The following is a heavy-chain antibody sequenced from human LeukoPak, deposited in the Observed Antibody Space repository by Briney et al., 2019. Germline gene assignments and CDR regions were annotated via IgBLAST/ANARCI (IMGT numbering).Heavy chain of an antibody. Sequence: PGGSLRLSCAASGFTFGSYLMSWVRQAPGKGLEHVSGIIGSGGSTYHADSVKGRFTISRDNSKNTLYLQMNNLRADDTAVYYCAKAVGSGYYVFDYWGQGTLVTVSS. D-gene: IGHD3-10*02. CDR1: GFTFGSYL. CDR3: AKAVGSGYYVFDY. J-gene: IGHJ4*02. V-gene: IGHV3-23*01. CDR2: IIGSGGST.